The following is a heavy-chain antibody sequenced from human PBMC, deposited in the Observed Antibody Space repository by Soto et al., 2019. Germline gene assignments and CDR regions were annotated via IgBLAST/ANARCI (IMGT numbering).Heavy chain of an antibody. V-gene: IGHV1-8*01. D-gene: IGHD3-3*01. Sequence: GASVKVSCKASGYTFTSYDINWVRQATGQGLEWMGWMNPNSGNTGYAQKFQGRVTMTRNTSASTAYMELSSLRSEDTAVYYCARGQDDYWSGYYQVYYYNGMDVWGQGTTVTVSS. CDR3: ARGQDDYWSGYYQVYYYNGMDV. J-gene: IGHJ6*02. CDR2: MNPNSGNT. CDR1: GYTFTSYD.